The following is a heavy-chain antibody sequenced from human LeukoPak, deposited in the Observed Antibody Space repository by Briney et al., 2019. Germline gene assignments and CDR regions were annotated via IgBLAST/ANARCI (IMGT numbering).Heavy chain of an antibody. CDR2: ISWNSGTI. D-gene: IGHD5-18*01. CDR3: AKDARLWTYYFDY. CDR1: GSTFDNYA. J-gene: IGHJ4*02. V-gene: IGHV3-9*01. Sequence: PGGSLRLSCAASGSTFDNYAMPWVRQAPGKGLEWVSGISWNSGTIGYADSVKGRFTISRDNAKNSLYLQMNSLRAEDTALYYCAKDARLWTYYFDYWGQGTLVTVSS.